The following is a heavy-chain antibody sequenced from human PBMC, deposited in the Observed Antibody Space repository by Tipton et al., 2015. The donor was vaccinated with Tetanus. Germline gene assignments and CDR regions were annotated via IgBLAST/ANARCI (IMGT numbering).Heavy chain of an antibody. CDR3: ARGIPGGGSGGSTLDY. D-gene: IGHD2-15*01. Sequence: SLRLSCAASGFTFSSYAMSWVRQAPGKGLEWVSAISGSGGSTYYADSVKGRFTISRENAKNSLYLQMNSLRAGDTAVYYCARGIPGGGSGGSTLDYWGQGTLVTVSS. CDR2: ISGSGGST. V-gene: IGHV3-23*01. J-gene: IGHJ4*02. CDR1: GFTFSSYA.